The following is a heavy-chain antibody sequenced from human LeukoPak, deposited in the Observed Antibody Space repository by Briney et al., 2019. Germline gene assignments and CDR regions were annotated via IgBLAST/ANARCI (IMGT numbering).Heavy chain of an antibody. D-gene: IGHD3-16*01. J-gene: IGHJ6*02. CDR1: RFMFIDSL. Sequence: PGGSLRLSCVASRFMFIDSLMSWVRQAPGEGLWCVADIYKDGGEEEYVDSVRGRFTTSRDNAKNLVYLQMDSMRAEDRAVYYCATYTNWVAGDVWGQGTTVSVSS. CDR2: IYKDGGEE. V-gene: IGHV3-7*01. CDR3: ATYTNWVAGDV.